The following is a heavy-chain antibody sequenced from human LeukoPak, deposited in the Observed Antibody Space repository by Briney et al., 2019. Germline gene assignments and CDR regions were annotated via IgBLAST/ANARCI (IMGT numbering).Heavy chain of an antibody. J-gene: IGHJ6*02. CDR3: TREVLVRGVRYHGMDV. CDR2: ISYDGGDK. Sequence: GGSLRLSCAASGFNFSHHVMHWVRQAPGKGLEWMGIISYDGGDKYYADSVKGRFTISRDNSKNTLYLQMNSLRVEDTAMYYCTREVLVRGVRYHGMDVWGQGTTVTVSS. CDR1: GFNFSHHV. V-gene: IGHV3-30-3*01. D-gene: IGHD3-10*01.